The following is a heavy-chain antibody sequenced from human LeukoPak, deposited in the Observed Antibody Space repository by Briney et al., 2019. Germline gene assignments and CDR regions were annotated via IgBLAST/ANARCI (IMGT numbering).Heavy chain of an antibody. Sequence: PGGSLRLSCAASGFSFISYGMHWLRQAPGKGLEWVGVISDDGRRKDYADSVKVRVTISRANSKDTLYLQMNSLRAEDTAVYFCAKRGVVIRVFLVGFHKEAYYFDSWGQGALVTVSS. V-gene: IGHV3-30*18. J-gene: IGHJ4*02. D-gene: IGHD3-10*01. CDR2: ISDDGRRK. CDR1: GFSFISYG. CDR3: AKRGVVIRVFLVGFHKEAYYFDS.